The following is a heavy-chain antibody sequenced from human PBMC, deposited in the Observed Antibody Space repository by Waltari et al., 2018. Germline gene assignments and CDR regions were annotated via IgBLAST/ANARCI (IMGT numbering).Heavy chain of an antibody. V-gene: IGHV2-5*01. Sequence: QITLKESGPTLVKPTQTLTLTCSFSGFSLNTNGVGVGWIRQPPGESLEWLALTYWNNDRRYRPSMMDRLTIMKDASKSQVVLIMTNMDPVDTATYYCAVIRYGVAGTVYFDFWGQGILVTVSS. CDR1: GFSLNTNGVG. CDR3: AVIRYGVAGTVYFDF. D-gene: IGHD6-19*01. CDR2: TYWNNDR. J-gene: IGHJ4*02.